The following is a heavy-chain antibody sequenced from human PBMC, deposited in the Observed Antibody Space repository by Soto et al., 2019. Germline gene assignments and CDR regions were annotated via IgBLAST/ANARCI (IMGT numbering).Heavy chain of an antibody. Sequence: PGGSLRLSCAASGFTFSSYGMHWVRQAPGKGLEWVAVISYDGSNKYYADSVKGRFTISRDNSKNTLYLQMNSLRAEDTAVYYCAELVGATGPPFDYWGQGTLVTVSS. CDR3: AELVGATGPPFDY. CDR2: ISYDGSNK. J-gene: IGHJ4*02. D-gene: IGHD1-26*01. V-gene: IGHV3-30*03. CDR1: GFTFSSYG.